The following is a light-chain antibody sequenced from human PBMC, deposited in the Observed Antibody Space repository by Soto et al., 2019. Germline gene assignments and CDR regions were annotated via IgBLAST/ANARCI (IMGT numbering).Light chain of an antibody. V-gene: IGKV3-20*01. J-gene: IGKJ4*01. CDR3: QQYGSSPLT. Sequence: EIVSTQSPGTLSLSPGERATLSCRASQSLSSSYLAWYQQKPGQAPRLLIYDASSRATDIPDRFSGSGSGTDFTLSMSRVEPEDYAVYYCQQYGSSPLTFGGGTKVEIK. CDR1: QSLSSSY. CDR2: DAS.